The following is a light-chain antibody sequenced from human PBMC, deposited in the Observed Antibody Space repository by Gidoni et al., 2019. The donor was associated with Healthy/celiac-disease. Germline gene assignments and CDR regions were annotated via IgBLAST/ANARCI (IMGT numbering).Light chain of an antibody. CDR1: QSVRSY. J-gene: IGKJ4*01. CDR3: QQRSNWLT. CDR2: DAS. Sequence: EIVLPQSPATLSLSPGERATLSCRASQSVRSYLPWYQQKPGQAPRLLIYDASNRATGIPARFSGSGSGTDFTLTISSLEPEDFAVYYCQQRSNWLTFGGGTKVEIK. V-gene: IGKV3-11*01.